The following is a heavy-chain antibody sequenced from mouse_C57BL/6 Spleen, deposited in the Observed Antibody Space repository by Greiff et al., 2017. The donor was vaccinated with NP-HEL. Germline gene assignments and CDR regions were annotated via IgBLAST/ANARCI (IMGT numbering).Heavy chain of an antibody. CDR1: GYTFTDYE. CDR3: TRQPYGSSPYYFDY. Sequence: VQLQQSGAELVRPGASVTLSCKASGYTFTDYEMHWVKQTPVHGLEWIGAIDPETGGTAYNQKFKGKAILTADTSSSTAYMELRSLTSEDSAVYYCTRQPYGSSPYYFDYWGQGTTLTVSS. D-gene: IGHD1-1*01. J-gene: IGHJ2*01. CDR2: IDPETGGT. V-gene: IGHV1-15*01.